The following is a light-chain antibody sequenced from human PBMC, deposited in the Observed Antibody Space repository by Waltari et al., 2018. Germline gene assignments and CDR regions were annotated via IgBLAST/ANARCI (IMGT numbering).Light chain of an antibody. CDR3: ATWDDSLSGRV. CDR1: TSNIGITT. J-gene: IGLJ3*02. CDR2: ANY. Sequence: QSVLTQPPSTSGIPGQRGTISCPGSTSNIGITTVTWYQLLPGTAPKTVIFANYHRPSGVPDRFSASKSGTSASLVISGLQSEDEADYFCATWDDSLSGRVFGGGTKVTVL. V-gene: IGLV1-44*01.